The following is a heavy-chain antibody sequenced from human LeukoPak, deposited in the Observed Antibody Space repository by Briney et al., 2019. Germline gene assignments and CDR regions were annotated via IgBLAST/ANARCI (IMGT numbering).Heavy chain of an antibody. D-gene: IGHD3-10*01. Sequence: SETLSLTCTVSGGSISRDSYYWSWIRQPPGKGLEWIGEINHSGSTNYNPSLKSRVTISVDTSKNQFSLKLSSVTAADTAVYYCARGRYDYYGSGWGSHPHYYYMDVWGKGTTVTVSS. CDR3: ARGRYDYYGSGWGSHPHYYYMDV. CDR1: GGSISRDSYY. J-gene: IGHJ6*03. CDR2: INHSGST. V-gene: IGHV4-34*01.